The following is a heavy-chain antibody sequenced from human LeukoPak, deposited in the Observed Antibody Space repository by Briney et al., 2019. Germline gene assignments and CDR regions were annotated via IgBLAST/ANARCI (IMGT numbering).Heavy chain of an antibody. D-gene: IGHD1-26*01. CDR1: GFTFSNYA. J-gene: IGHJ4*02. Sequence: PGGSLRLSCAASGFTFSNYAMSWVRQAPGKGLEWVANIKQDGSEKYYVDSVKGRFTISRDNAKNSLYLQMNSLRAEDTAVYYCARVLSGSYGGGWTDYWGQGTLVTVSS. V-gene: IGHV3-7*01. CDR2: IKQDGSEK. CDR3: ARVLSGSYGGGWTDY.